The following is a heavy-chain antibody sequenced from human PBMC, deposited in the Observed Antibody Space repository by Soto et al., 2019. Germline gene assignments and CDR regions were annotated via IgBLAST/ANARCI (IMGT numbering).Heavy chain of an antibody. V-gene: IGHV3-9*01. J-gene: IGHJ4*02. CDR1: GVTFDDYA. D-gene: IGHD1-26*01. CDR2: ISWNSGKI. Sequence: EVQLVESGGGLVQPGRSLRLSCAASGVTFDDYAMHWVRQAPGKGLEWVSGISWNSGKIGYADSVKGRFTISRDNANNSLYLQMNSLRPEDTAFYYCAKEIVGAINYWGQGTLVTVSS. CDR3: AKEIVGAINY.